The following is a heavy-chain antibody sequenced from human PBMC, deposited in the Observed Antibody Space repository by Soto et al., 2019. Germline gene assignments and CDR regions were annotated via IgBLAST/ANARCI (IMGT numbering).Heavy chain of an antibody. V-gene: IGHV1-69*01. J-gene: IGHJ4*02. CDR3: ARDFWGSGSLNRFGY. CDR1: GGTFRSYA. D-gene: IGHD6-19*01. Sequence: QVQLVQSGAEVKKPGSSVKVSCKASGGTFRSYAVSWVRQAPGQGLEWMGGIIPIFGTPHYAQKFQVRVTITADESTSTAYMELSSLRSDDTAVYYCARDFWGSGSLNRFGYWGQGTLVTVSS. CDR2: IIPIFGTP.